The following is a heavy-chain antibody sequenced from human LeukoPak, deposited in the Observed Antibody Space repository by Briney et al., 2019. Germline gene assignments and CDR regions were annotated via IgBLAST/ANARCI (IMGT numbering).Heavy chain of an antibody. CDR2: ISSSSSYI. CDR1: GFTFSSYS. J-gene: IGHJ4*02. D-gene: IGHD6-19*01. V-gene: IGHV3-21*01. Sequence: GGSPRLSCAASGFTFSSYSMNWVRQAPGKGLEWVSSISSSSSYIYYADSVKGRFTISRDNAKNSLYLQMNSLRAEDTAVYYCARALEYSSGWYDYWGQGTLVTVSS. CDR3: ARALEYSSGWYDY.